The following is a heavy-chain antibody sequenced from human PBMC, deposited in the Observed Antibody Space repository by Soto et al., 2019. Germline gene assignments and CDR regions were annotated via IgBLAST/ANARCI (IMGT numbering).Heavy chain of an antibody. Sequence: GASVKVSCKASGGTFSSYAISWVRQAPGQGLEWMGGIIPIFGTANYAQKFQGRVTITADESTSTAYMELSSLRSEDTAVYYCAAGYDYVWGSYRKVPVYGMDVWGQGTTVTVSS. CDR3: AAGYDYVWGSYRKVPVYGMDV. CDR1: GGTFSSYA. J-gene: IGHJ6*02. V-gene: IGHV1-69*13. D-gene: IGHD3-16*02. CDR2: IIPIFGTA.